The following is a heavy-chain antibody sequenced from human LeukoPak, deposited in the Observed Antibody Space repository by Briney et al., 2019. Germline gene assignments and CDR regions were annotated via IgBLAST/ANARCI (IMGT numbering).Heavy chain of an antibody. CDR2: IKQDGSDK. CDR1: GFTFNSYW. V-gene: IGHV3-7*01. J-gene: IGHJ4*02. Sequence: PGGSLRLPCAAAGFTFNSYWMTWVRQAPGEGLEWVADIKQDGSDKYYAGSVKGRLSISRENTKNSLYLQMNSLKAEDTAVYFCARYNSAWKADDYWGQGTLVTVSS. D-gene: IGHD6-19*01. CDR3: ARYNSAWKADDY.